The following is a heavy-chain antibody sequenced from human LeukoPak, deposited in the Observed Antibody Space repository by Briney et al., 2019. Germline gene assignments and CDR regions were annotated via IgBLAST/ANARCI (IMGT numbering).Heavy chain of an antibody. CDR2: INPSGGST. D-gene: IGHD2-21*02. V-gene: IGHV1-46*01. CDR1: GYTFTSYY. J-gene: IGHJ5*02. CDR3: ARPTYCGGDCYPRGTNWFDP. Sequence: GASVKVSCKASGYTFTSYYMHWVRQAPGQGLEWMGIINPSGGSTSYAQRFQGRVTMTRDMSTSTAYMELSSLRSEDTAVYYCARPTYCGGDCYPRGTNWFDPWGQGTLVTVSS.